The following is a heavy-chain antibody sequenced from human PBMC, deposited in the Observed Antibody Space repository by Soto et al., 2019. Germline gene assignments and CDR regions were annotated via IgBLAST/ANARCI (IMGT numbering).Heavy chain of an antibody. J-gene: IGHJ4*02. CDR3: TGEVASGY. CDR1: GFTVSSKG. CDR2: ISRDGRTK. Sequence: QVQLVESGGGVVQPGRSLRLSCSVSGFTVSSKGMNWFRQAPGKGREWVAVISRDGRTKFYADSVEGRLTISKDSSRNTLFLEMDSLRSDDTAVYYCTGEVASGYWGQGTLVTVSS. V-gene: IGHV3-30*03. D-gene: IGHD7-27*01.